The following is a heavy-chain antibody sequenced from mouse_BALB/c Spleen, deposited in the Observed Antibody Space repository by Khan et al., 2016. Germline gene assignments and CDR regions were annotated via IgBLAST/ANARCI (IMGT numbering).Heavy chain of an antibody. CDR1: GFTFSSFG. CDR3: VRGGNYLFAY. CDR2: ISSGSSTI. Sequence: EVELVESGGGLVQPGRSRKLSCAASGFTFSSFGMHWVRQAPEKGLGWVAYISSGSSTIYYAETVKGRFTISRDNPKNTLFLQMTSLRSDDTAMYYCVRGGNYLFAYWGQGTLVTVSA. D-gene: IGHD2-1*01. V-gene: IGHV5-17*02. J-gene: IGHJ3*01.